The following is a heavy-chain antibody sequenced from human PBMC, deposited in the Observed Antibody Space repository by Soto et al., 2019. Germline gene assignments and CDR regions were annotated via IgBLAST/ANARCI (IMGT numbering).Heavy chain of an antibody. CDR2: SSNSGSFT. Sequence: PGGSLRLSCTASGFTVSDHYMSWIRQAPGKGLEWIGYSSNSGSFTRYADSVKGRFSISRDNAKNSLYLQINSLRGDDTAIYYCVKSGDNYNALDYWGQGTPVTVSS. J-gene: IGHJ4*02. D-gene: IGHD1-1*01. CDR1: GFTVSDHY. CDR3: VKSGDNYNALDY. V-gene: IGHV3-11*06.